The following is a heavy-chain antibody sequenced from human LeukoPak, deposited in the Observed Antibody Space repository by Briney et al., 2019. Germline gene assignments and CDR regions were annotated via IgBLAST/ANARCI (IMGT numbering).Heavy chain of an antibody. CDR1: GASISSYY. V-gene: IGHV4-59*01. D-gene: IGHD2-21*01. CDR2: ICYSGST. Sequence: SETLSLTCTVSGASISSYYWSWIRQPPGKGLEWIGDICYSGSTNYNPSLKSRVTISVDASKNYFPLKLSSVTAADTAVVYCSRLRGGEYSSYNWFAPWGQGTLVTVSS. J-gene: IGHJ5*02. CDR3: SRLRGGEYSSYNWFAP.